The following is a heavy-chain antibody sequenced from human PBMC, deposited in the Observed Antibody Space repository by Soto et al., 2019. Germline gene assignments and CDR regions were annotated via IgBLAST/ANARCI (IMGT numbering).Heavy chain of an antibody. D-gene: IGHD1-26*01. CDR3: AISGNSRVYFDL. J-gene: IGHJ2*01. CDR1: GGTLNTFA. Sequence: QVQLVQSGAEVKKPGSSVKVSCKASGGTLNTFAVSWVRQAPGQGLEWMGGIVRLFGTASYAQKFQGRVTITSDESTRTAYMELRNLRSEDTAIYYCAISGNSRVYFDLWGRGTLVTVSS. V-gene: IGHV1-69*01. CDR2: IVRLFGTA.